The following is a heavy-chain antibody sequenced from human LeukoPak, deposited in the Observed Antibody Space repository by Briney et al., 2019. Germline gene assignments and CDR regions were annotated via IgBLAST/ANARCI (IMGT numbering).Heavy chain of an antibody. CDR1: GFTFSSYG. J-gene: IGHJ1*01. CDR2: ISYDGSNK. V-gene: IGHV3-30*03. Sequence: GGSLRLSCAPSGFTFSSYGMHWVRQAPGKGLEWVALISYDGSNKYYADSVKGRFTISRDNSKHTLYLQMNSLRAEDTAVYYCAIEPKPRPTVGYFQHWGQGTLVSVSS. CDR3: AIEPKPRPTVGYFQH. D-gene: IGHD1-26*01.